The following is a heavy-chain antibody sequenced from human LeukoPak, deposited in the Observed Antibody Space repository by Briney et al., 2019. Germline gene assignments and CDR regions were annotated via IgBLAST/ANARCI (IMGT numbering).Heavy chain of an antibody. V-gene: IGHV4-31*03. J-gene: IGHJ3*02. CDR3: ARDRGGGDADAFDI. CDR1: GGSISSGGYY. D-gene: IGHD2-21*02. CDR2: IYYSGST. Sequence: SGTLSLTCTVSGGSISSGGYYWSWIRQHPGKGLEWIGYIYYSGSTYYNPSLKSRVTISVDTSKNHFSLKLSSVTAADTAVYYCARDRGGGDADAFDIWGQGTMVTVSS.